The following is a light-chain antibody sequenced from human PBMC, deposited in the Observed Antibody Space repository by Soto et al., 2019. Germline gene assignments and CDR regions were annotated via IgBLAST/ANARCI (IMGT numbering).Light chain of an antibody. V-gene: IGLV3-27*01. Sequence: SSELTQPSSVSVSPGQTARITCSGAVLAKKYARWFQQKPGQAPVLLIYKDSERPSGIPERFSGSSSGTTVTLTISGAHVEDEADYYCYSAADNNLGVFGGGTKLTVL. CDR1: VLAKKY. CDR3: YSAADNNLGV. J-gene: IGLJ2*01. CDR2: KDS.